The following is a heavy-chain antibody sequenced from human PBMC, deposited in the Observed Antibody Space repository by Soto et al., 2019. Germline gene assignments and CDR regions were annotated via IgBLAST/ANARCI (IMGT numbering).Heavy chain of an antibody. J-gene: IGHJ4*02. D-gene: IGHD2-8*01. CDR2: IYPGDSDT. CDR3: ARLEYCNNGVCYNYFDY. Sequence: PEESLKLSCKGSGYSFTSYWIGWVRQMPGKGLEWMGIIYPGDSDTRYSPSFQGQVTISADKSISTAYLQWSSLKASDTAMYYCARLEYCNNGVCYNYFDYWGQGTLVTVSS. CDR1: GYSFTSYW. V-gene: IGHV5-51*01.